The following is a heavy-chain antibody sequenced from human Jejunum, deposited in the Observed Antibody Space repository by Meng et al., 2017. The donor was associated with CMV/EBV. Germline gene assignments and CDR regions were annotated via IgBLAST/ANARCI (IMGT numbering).Heavy chain of an antibody. Sequence: SGFTFSSYWMHWVRQAPGKGLVWVSRISSDGRITSYADSVKGRFTISRDNAKNTLYLQMSSLRAEDTAVYYCARKSCDGDCEFDYWGQGTRVTVSS. V-gene: IGHV3-74*01. D-gene: IGHD2-21*01. J-gene: IGHJ4*02. CDR3: ARKSCDGDCEFDY. CDR2: ISSDGRIT. CDR1: GFTFSSYW.